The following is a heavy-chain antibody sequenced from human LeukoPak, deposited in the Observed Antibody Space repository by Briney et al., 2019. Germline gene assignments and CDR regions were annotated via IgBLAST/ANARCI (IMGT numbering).Heavy chain of an antibody. CDR2: IYYSGST. Sequence: SETLSLTCTVSGGSISSGGYYWSWIRQHPGKGLEWIEYIYYSGSTYYNPSLKSRVTISVDTSKNQFSLKLSSVTAADTAVYYCARGLLYDSSGYYGPDAFDIWGQGTMVTVSS. D-gene: IGHD3-22*01. V-gene: IGHV4-31*03. J-gene: IGHJ3*02. CDR1: GGSISSGGYY. CDR3: ARGLLYDSSGYYGPDAFDI.